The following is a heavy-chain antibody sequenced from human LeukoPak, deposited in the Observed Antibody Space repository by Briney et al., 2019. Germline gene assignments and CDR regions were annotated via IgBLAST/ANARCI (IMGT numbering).Heavy chain of an antibody. V-gene: IGHV4-39*01. D-gene: IGHD2-2*01. CDR2: IYYSGST. CDR1: GGSISSSSYY. CDR3: ARGVPVVPAAKGALQFDS. J-gene: IGHJ4*02. Sequence: SETLSLTCTVSGGSISSSSYYWGWIRQPPGKGLEWIGSIYYSGSTSYNPSLKSRVTISVDTSKNQFSLKLSSVTAADTAVYYCARGVPVVPAAKGALQFDSWGQGTLVTVSS.